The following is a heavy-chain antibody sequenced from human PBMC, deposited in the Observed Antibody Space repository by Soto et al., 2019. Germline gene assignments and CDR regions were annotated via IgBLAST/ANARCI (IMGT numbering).Heavy chain of an antibody. V-gene: IGHV3-30*18. CDR2: ISYDGSNK. Sequence: QVQLVESGGGVVQPRRSLRLSCAASGFTFSSYGMHWVRQAPGKGLEWVAVISYDGSNKYYADSVKGRFTISRDNSKNTLYLHMNSLRAEDTAVYYCAKSPGGYYSFDIWGQGTMVTVSS. D-gene: IGHD3-3*01. CDR3: AKSPGGYYSFDI. CDR1: GFTFSSYG. J-gene: IGHJ3*02.